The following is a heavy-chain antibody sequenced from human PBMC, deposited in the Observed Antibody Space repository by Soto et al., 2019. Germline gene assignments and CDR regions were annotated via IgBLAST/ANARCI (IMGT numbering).Heavy chain of an antibody. CDR1: GYTFSSYS. Sequence: QVQLVQSGTEVKKPGSSVKVSCTASGYTFSSYSIRWVRQAPGQGLEWMGRVVPVLGISNYAQRLQGRVTITADRSTSTAYLELNSLTAEDTAVYFCARGAVDQPLLAVFWGQGTLVAVSS. V-gene: IGHV1-69*02. D-gene: IGHD1-26*01. J-gene: IGHJ4*02. CDR2: VVPVLGIS. CDR3: ARGAVDQPLLAVF.